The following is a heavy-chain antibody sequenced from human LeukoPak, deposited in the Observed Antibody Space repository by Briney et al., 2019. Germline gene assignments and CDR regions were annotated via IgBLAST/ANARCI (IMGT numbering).Heavy chain of an antibody. CDR3: ARERLGELSLVDY. J-gene: IGHJ4*02. D-gene: IGHD3-16*02. Sequence: GGSLRLSCAASGFTFSSYAMHWVRQAPGKGLEWVAVIWYDGSNKYYADSVKGRFTISRDNSKNTLYLQMNSLRAEDTAVYYCARERLGELSLVDYWGQGTLVTVSS. CDR2: IWYDGSNK. CDR1: GFTFSSYA. V-gene: IGHV3-33*08.